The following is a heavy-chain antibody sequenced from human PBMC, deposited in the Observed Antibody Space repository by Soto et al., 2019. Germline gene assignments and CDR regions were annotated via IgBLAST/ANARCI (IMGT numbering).Heavy chain of an antibody. CDR3: ARDRSHYVWAISRTYGMDV. CDR2: IHYSGTT. CDR1: GGSISNSFYY. D-gene: IGHD3-16*02. J-gene: IGHJ6*02. Sequence: TLSVYCTVSGGSISNSFYYWSWIRQVPGKGPEWIGYIHYSGTTHYNPSLKSRLTISLDTSKNQFSLRLGSVTAADTAVYFCARDRSHYVWAISRTYGMDVWGQGTSVTVSS. V-gene: IGHV4-31*03.